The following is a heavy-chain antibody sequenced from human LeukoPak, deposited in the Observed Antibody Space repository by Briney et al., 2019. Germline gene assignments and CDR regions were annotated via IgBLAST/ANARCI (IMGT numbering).Heavy chain of an antibody. CDR2: IYPGDSDT. Sequence: WVRQMPGKGLEWMGIIYPGDSDTRYSPSFQGQVTISADKSISTAYLQWSSLKASDTAMYYCARSVAGFFDYWGQGTLVTVSS. V-gene: IGHV5-51*01. J-gene: IGHJ4*02. D-gene: IGHD6-19*01. CDR3: ARSVAGFFDY.